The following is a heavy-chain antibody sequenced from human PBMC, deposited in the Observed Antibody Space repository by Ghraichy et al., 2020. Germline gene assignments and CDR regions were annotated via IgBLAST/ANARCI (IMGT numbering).Heavy chain of an antibody. CDR2: IYYSGST. V-gene: IGHV4-59*01. CDR1: GGSISSYY. J-gene: IGHJ6*03. D-gene: IGHD3-3*01. CDR3: ARVQRGWSGYSTPYYYNYRNV. Sequence: SETLTLTCTVSGGSISSYYWSCIRQPPGKGLEWNGYIYYSGSTNYNPSLKSRVTISVDTSKNQFSLKLSSVTAADTAVYYCARVQRGWSGYSTPYYYNYRNVWGNETMVTVSS.